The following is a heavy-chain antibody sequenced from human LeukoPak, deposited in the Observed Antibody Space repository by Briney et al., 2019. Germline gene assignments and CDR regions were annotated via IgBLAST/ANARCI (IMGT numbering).Heavy chain of an antibody. CDR1: GFTFSSYW. J-gene: IGHJ4*02. V-gene: IGHV3-74*01. CDR3: AREMSGYSPFDY. D-gene: IGHD5-18*01. Sequence: SGGSLRLSCAASGFTFSSYWMHWVRQAPGKGLVWVSRINSDGSSTSYADSVKGRFTISRDNAKNTLYLQMNSLRAEDRAVYYYAREMSGYSPFDYWGQGTLVTVSS. CDR2: INSDGSST.